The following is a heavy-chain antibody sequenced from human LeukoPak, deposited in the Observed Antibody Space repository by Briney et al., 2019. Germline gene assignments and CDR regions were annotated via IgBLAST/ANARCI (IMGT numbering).Heavy chain of an antibody. Sequence: GGSLRLSCAASGFTFTDYNMNWVRQAPGKGPDWVSSISTTSSYIYYADSLKGRFTISRDNAKNSLYLQMNSLRAEDTAVYYCAGEKVPSAIGGFDYWGQGTLVTVSS. CDR1: GFTFTDYN. J-gene: IGHJ4*02. CDR3: AGEKVPSAIGGFDY. V-gene: IGHV3-21*01. D-gene: IGHD2-2*01. CDR2: ISTTSSYI.